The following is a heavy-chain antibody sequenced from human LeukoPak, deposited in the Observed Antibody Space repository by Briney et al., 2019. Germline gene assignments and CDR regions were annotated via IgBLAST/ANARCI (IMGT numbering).Heavy chain of an antibody. Sequence: SQTLSLTCAVSGGSISSGGYSWSWIRQPPGKGLEWIGYIYHSGSTYYNPSLKSRVTISVDRSKNQFSLKLSSVTAADTAVYYCARDSREDIPSGYGDYVEDAFDIWGQGTMVTVSS. CDR3: ARDSREDIPSGYGDYVEDAFDI. D-gene: IGHD4-17*01. V-gene: IGHV4-30-2*01. CDR1: GGSISSGGYS. J-gene: IGHJ3*02. CDR2: IYHSGST.